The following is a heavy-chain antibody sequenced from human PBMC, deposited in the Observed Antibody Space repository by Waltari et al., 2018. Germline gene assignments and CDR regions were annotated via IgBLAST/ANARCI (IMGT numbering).Heavy chain of an antibody. V-gene: IGHV4-59*11. Sequence: QVQLQESGPGLVKPSETLSLTCTVSGGSISSHYWSWIRQPPGKGLEWIGYIYYSGSTNYNPSLKSRVTISVDTSKNQFSLKLSSVTAADTAVYYCARDTYYDILTGQGDYYYYGMDVWGQGTTVTVSS. CDR1: GGSISSHY. J-gene: IGHJ6*02. D-gene: IGHD3-9*01. CDR2: IYYSGST. CDR3: ARDTYYDILTGQGDYYYYGMDV.